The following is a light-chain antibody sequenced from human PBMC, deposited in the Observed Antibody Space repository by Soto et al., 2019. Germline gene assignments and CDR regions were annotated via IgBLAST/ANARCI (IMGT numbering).Light chain of an antibody. CDR3: HQYSNWPQT. Sequence: EIVLTQSPCTLSLSPGERATLSCRASQSVSSSYLAWYQQKHGQAPRLLIYGASSRATGIPDRFSGSGYGTDFTLTISRLEPEDFAVYYCHQYSNWPQTFGQGTKVDI. V-gene: IGKV3-20*01. CDR2: GAS. CDR1: QSVSSSY. J-gene: IGKJ1*01.